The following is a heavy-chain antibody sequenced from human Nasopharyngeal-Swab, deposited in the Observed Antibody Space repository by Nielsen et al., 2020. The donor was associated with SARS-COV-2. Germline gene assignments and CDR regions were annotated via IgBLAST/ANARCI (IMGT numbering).Heavy chain of an antibody. Sequence: GESLKISCKGSGYRFTSYWIGWVRQMPGKGLEWMGIIYPGDSDTRYSPSFQGQVTISTDKSISTAYLQWSSLKSSDTAMYYCARPWYYYDSRETGRDAFDIWGQGTMVTVSS. D-gene: IGHD3-22*01. CDR1: GYRFTSYW. CDR3: ARPWYYYDSRETGRDAFDI. J-gene: IGHJ3*02. CDR2: IYPGDSDT. V-gene: IGHV5-51*01.